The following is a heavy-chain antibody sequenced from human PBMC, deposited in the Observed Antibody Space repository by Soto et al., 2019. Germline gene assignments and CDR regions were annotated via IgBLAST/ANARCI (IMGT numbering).Heavy chain of an antibody. J-gene: IGHJ4*02. CDR2: ISGSGGTA. CDR3: AKGRGKNWNFDY. V-gene: IGHV3-23*01. CDR1: GFTFSSYA. Sequence: EVQLLESGGGSVQPGGSLRLSCADSGFTFSSYAMHWVRRPPGKGLEWVSSISGSGGTAYYADSVKGRFSISRDSLVNTLYLQMNSLRAEDTAVYYCAKGRGKNWNFDYWGQGTLVTVSP. D-gene: IGHD1-1*01.